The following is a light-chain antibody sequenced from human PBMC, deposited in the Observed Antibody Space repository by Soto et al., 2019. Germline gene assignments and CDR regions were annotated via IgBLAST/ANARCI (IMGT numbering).Light chain of an antibody. Sequence: SSELTQPPSVSVAPGKTASISCGGTNIGSKGVHWYQQKPGQAPVLVIYSDTDLPPVIPERFSGSNSANLATLTISRVEAGDEADYYCQVWDSGSAHVVFGGGTQLTVL. J-gene: IGLJ2*01. CDR3: QVWDSGSAHVV. CDR2: SDT. V-gene: IGLV3-21*04. CDR1: NIGSKG.